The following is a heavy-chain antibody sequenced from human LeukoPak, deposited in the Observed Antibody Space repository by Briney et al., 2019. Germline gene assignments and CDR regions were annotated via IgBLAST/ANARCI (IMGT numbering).Heavy chain of an antibody. D-gene: IGHD2-2*02. Sequence: ASVKVSCKASGYTFTSYDINWVRQATGQGLEWMGWMNPNSGNTGYAQKFQGRVTITRNTSISTAYMELSSLRSEDTAVYYCAREADCSSTSCYTYFDYWGQGTLVTVSS. V-gene: IGHV1-8*03. J-gene: IGHJ4*02. CDR2: MNPNSGNT. CDR1: GYTFTSYD. CDR3: AREADCSSTSCYTYFDY.